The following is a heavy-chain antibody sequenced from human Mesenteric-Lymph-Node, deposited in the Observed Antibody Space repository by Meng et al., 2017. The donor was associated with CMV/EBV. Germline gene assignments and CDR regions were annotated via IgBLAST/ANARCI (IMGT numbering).Heavy chain of an antibody. V-gene: IGHV3-48*03. D-gene: IGHD6-19*01. CDR3: ARDSSGWSLI. CDR2: ISSSGSTI. J-gene: IGHJ3*01. Sequence: GESLKISCAASGFIFSGFEMNWVRQAPGKGLEWISYISSSGSTIEYADSVRGRFTISRDNAKKSLYLQMNSLRAEDTAVYYCARDSSGWSLIWGQGTMVTVSS. CDR1: GFIFSGFE.